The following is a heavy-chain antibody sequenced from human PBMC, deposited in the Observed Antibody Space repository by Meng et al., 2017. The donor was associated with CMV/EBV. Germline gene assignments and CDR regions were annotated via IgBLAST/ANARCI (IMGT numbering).Heavy chain of an antibody. Sequence: ERGPVLVKPSGTLSLTGIFSGGSISSYYWSWIRQPAGKGLEWIGRIYTSGSTNYNPSLKSRVTMSVDTSKNQFSLKLSSVTAADTAVYYCAREMPIAAAGCFNYWGQGTLVTVSS. CDR1: GGSISSYY. CDR3: AREMPIAAAGCFNY. V-gene: IGHV4-4*07. CDR2: IYTSGST. D-gene: IGHD6-13*01. J-gene: IGHJ4*02.